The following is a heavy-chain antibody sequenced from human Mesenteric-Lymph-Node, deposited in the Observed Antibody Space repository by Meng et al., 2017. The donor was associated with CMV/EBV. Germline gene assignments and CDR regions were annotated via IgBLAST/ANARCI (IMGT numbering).Heavy chain of an antibody. CDR1: GYSFTSYE. CDR2: MSPVSGTT. D-gene: IGHD2-2*01. CDR3: ARGRGSTSWYYFDS. J-gene: IGHJ4*02. Sequence: ASVKVSCKASGYSFTSYEINWVRQATGQGLEWMGRMSPVSGTTGYAQKFQGRVTMTRNTSMNTAYMELRSLRSEDTAIYYCARGRGSTSWYYFDSWGQGTLVTVSS. V-gene: IGHV1-8*01.